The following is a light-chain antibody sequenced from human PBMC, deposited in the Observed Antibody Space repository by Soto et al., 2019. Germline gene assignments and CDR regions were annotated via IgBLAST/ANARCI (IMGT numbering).Light chain of an antibody. J-gene: IGKJ1*01. CDR2: DAS. Sequence: DIQMTQSPSTLSACVGDRVTITCRASQSIGTWLAWYQHKPGRAPKLLIYDASTLEGGVPSRFSGSRSGTEFTFTISSLQPDDFATYYCQQYNSYSRAFGQGTKVEIK. CDR1: QSIGTW. V-gene: IGKV1-5*01. CDR3: QQYNSYSRA.